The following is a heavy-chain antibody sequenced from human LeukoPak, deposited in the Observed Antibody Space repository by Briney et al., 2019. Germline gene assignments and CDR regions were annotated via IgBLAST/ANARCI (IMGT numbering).Heavy chain of an antibody. Sequence: GGSLRLSCAASGFTFSSYGMHWVRQAPGKGLEWVAFIRYDGSNKYYADSVKGRFTISRDNSKNTLYLQMNSLRAEDMAVYYCAKAQLAGLGMFDYWGQGTLVTVSS. CDR3: AKAQLAGLGMFDY. V-gene: IGHV3-30*02. CDR1: GFTFSSYG. J-gene: IGHJ4*02. D-gene: IGHD3/OR15-3a*01. CDR2: IRYDGSNK.